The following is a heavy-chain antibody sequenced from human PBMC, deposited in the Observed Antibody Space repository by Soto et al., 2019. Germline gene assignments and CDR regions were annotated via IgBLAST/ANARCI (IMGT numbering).Heavy chain of an antibody. CDR3: ASHRGNAYGPYDY. J-gene: IGHJ4*02. CDR1: GGSISSGNW. Sequence: SETLSLTCAVSGGSISSGNWWSWVRQSPRKGLEWIGEISHSGNTNHNPSLKSRVTISIDKSKNQFSLKLTSVTAADTAVYYCASHRGNAYGPYDYWGQGTLVTVSS. CDR2: ISHSGNT. D-gene: IGHD5-18*01. V-gene: IGHV4-4*02.